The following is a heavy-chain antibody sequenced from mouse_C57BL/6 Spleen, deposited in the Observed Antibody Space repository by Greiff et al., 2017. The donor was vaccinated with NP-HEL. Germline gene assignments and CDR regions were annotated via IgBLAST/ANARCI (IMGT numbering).Heavy chain of an antibody. J-gene: IGHJ2*01. D-gene: IGHD1-1*01. Sequence: VQLQESGPELVKPGASVKISCKASGYAFSSSWMNWVKQRPGKGLEWIGRIYPGDGDTNYNGKFKGKATLTADKSSSTAYMQLSSLTSEDSAVYFCARYTTVVATGYFDYWGQGTTLTVSS. V-gene: IGHV1-82*01. CDR1: GYAFSSSW. CDR3: ARYTTVVATGYFDY. CDR2: IYPGDGDT.